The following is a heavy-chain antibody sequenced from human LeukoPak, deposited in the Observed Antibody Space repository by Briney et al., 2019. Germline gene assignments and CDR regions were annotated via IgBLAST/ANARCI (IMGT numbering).Heavy chain of an antibody. CDR3: LKHSTSSAPSY. J-gene: IGHJ4*02. CDR1: GFTFTNAW. Sequence: GGSLRLSCAASGFTFTNAWMSWVRRAPGKGLEWVGRIKSKTDGGTTDYAAPVKGRFTISRDDSKNTLYLQMNSLKTEDTALYYRLKHSTSSAPSYWGQGTLVTVSS. D-gene: IGHD6-6*01. CDR2: IKSKTDGGTT. V-gene: IGHV3-15*01.